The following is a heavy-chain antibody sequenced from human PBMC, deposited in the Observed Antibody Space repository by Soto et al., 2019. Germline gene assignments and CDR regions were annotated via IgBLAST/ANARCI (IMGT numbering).Heavy chain of an antibody. CDR1: GFTVSSNY. Sequence: PGGSLRLSCAASGFTVSSNYMSWVRQAPGKGLEWVSVIYSGGSTYYADSVKGRFTISRDNSKNTLYLQMNSLRAEDTAVYYCARLYSSSSPFDYWGQGTLVTVSS. D-gene: IGHD6-6*01. CDR3: ARLYSSSSPFDY. J-gene: IGHJ4*02. V-gene: IGHV3-53*01. CDR2: IYSGGST.